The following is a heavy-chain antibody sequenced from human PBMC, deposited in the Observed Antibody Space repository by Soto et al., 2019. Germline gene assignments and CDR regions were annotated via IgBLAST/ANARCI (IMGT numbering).Heavy chain of an antibody. CDR3: ARAHYDYIWGSYSY. D-gene: IGHD3-16*01. CDR1: GFTFSSYA. V-gene: IGHV3-64*01. Sequence: GGSLRLSCAASGFTFSSYAMHWVRQAPGKGLEYVSAISSNGGSTYYANSVKGRFTISRDNSKNTLYLQMGSLRAEDMAVYYCARAHYDYIWGSYSYWGQGTLVTVSS. CDR2: ISSNGGST. J-gene: IGHJ4*02.